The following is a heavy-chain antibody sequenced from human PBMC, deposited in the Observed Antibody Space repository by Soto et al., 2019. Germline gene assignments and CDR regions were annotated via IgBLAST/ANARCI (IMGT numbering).Heavy chain of an antibody. CDR2: INDSGIT. V-gene: IGHV4-34*01. Sequence: QVQLQQWGAEVLKPSETLSLTCVVNGGSFSGYYWRWIRQPPGKGLEWIGEINDSGITDSNPSLESRFTISVDMSKAQFSLKLDSVPAADTAVYHCARGRSSVPDRRGIGYYGLDVWGQGTTVTVSS. D-gene: IGHD3-3*01. CDR1: GGSFSGYY. CDR3: ARGRSSVPDRRGIGYYGLDV. J-gene: IGHJ6*02.